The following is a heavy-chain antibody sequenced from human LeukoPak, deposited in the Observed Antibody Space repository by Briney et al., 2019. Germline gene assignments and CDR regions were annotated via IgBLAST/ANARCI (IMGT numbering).Heavy chain of an antibody. V-gene: IGHV1-18*01. J-gene: IGHJ4*02. Sequence: GASVKVSCKASGYTFTSYGISWVRQAPGQGLEWMGWISAYNGNTNYAQKLQGRVTMTTDTSTSTAYMELRSLRSDDTAVYYCAREVAKLPDYYDSSALGYWGQGTLVTVSS. CDR2: ISAYNGNT. CDR3: AREVAKLPDYYDSSALGY. CDR1: GYTFTSYG. D-gene: IGHD3-22*01.